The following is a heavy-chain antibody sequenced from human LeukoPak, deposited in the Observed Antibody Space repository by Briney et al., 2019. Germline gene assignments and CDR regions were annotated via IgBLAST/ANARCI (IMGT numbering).Heavy chain of an antibody. J-gene: IGHJ4*02. CDR2: IYHSGST. D-gene: IGHD6-13*01. V-gene: IGHV4-30-4*01. CDR3: ARLVAATGNFDY. Sequence: TSETLSLTCSVSGASISRDNYYWSWIRQPPEKGLEWIGCIYHSGSTYYNPSLKSRVTISVDRSKNQFSLKLSSVTAADTAVYYCARLVAATGNFDYWGQGTLVTVSS. CDR1: GASISRDNYY.